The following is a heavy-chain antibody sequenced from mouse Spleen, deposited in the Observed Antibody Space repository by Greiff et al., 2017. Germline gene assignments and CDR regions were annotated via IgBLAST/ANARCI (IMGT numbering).Heavy chain of an antibody. CDR3: ARENWDVNYAMDY. CDR1: GFTFSDFY. Sequence: EVQVVESGGGLVQSGRSLRLSCATSGFTFSDFYMEWVRQAPGKGLEWIAASRNKANDYTTEYSASVKGRFIVSRDTSQSILYLQMNALRAEDTAIYYCARENWDVNYAMDYWGQGTSVTVSS. D-gene: IGHD4-1*01. V-gene: IGHV7-1*01. J-gene: IGHJ4*01. CDR2: SRNKANDYTT.